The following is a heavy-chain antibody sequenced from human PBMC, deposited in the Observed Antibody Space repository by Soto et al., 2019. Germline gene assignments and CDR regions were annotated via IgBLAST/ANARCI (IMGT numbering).Heavy chain of an antibody. CDR1: GFTFANHA. V-gene: IGHV3-23*01. Sequence: EVQLLESGGGLQQPGGSLRLSCATSGFTFANHAMSWFRQAPGKGLEWVSTVNGGNEKTFYADSVKGRFIISRDYSRETLFLQMNSLGPEASALYWCAKRLYSEFWSAYPDFWGQGTLVTVSS. CDR3: AKRLYSEFWSAYPDF. J-gene: IGHJ1*01. D-gene: IGHD3-3*01. CDR2: VNGGNEKT.